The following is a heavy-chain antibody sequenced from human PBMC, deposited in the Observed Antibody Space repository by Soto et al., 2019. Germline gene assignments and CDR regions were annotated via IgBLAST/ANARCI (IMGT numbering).Heavy chain of an antibody. J-gene: IGHJ4*02. Sequence: GGSLRLSCAASGFTFSSYGMHWVRQAPGKGLEWVAVISYDGSNKYYADSVKGRFTISRDNSKNTLYLQMNSLRAEDTAVYYCAKGTYYYDSSGYLFDYWGEGTLVTGSS. CDR3: AKGTYYYDSSGYLFDY. V-gene: IGHV3-30*18. CDR2: ISYDGSNK. CDR1: GFTFSSYG. D-gene: IGHD3-22*01.